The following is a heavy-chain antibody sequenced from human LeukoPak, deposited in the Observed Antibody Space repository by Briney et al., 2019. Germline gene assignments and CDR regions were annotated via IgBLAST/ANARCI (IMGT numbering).Heavy chain of an antibody. V-gene: IGHV4-34*01. Sequence: SETLPLTCAVYGGSFSGYYWSWIRQPPGKGLEWIGEINHSGSTNYNPSLKSRVTISVDTSKNQFSLRVSSVTAADTAVYYCARALYYYDSSGCRFVDWGQGTVV. J-gene: IGHJ4*02. D-gene: IGHD3-22*01. CDR3: ARALYYYDSSGCRFVD. CDR1: GGSFSGYY. CDR2: INHSGST.